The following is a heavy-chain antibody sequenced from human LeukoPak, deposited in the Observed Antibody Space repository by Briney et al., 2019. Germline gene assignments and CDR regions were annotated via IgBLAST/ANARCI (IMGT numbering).Heavy chain of an antibody. D-gene: IGHD3-3*01. Sequence: ASVKVSCKASGGNFSSYAISWVRQAPGQGLEWMGGIIPIFGTANYAQKFQGRVTITTDESTSTAYMELSSLRSEETAVYYCAGAPYYDFWSGYWSGFDYWGQGTLVTVSS. J-gene: IGHJ4*02. CDR2: IIPIFGTA. CDR3: AGAPYYDFWSGYWSGFDY. CDR1: GGNFSSYA. V-gene: IGHV1-69*05.